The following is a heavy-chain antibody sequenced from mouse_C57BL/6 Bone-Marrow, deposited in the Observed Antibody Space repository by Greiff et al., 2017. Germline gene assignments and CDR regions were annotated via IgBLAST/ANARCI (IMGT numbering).Heavy chain of an antibody. V-gene: IGHV5-16*01. Sequence: EVHLVESEGGLVQPGSSMKLSCTASGFTFSDYYMAWVRQVPEKGLEWVANINYDGSSTYYLASLKSRFIISRDNAKNILYLQMSSLKSEDTATYYCARYGSSYDWYFDVWGTGTTVTVSS. D-gene: IGHD1-1*01. CDR2: INYDGSST. CDR3: ARYGSSYDWYFDV. CDR1: GFTFSDYY. J-gene: IGHJ1*03.